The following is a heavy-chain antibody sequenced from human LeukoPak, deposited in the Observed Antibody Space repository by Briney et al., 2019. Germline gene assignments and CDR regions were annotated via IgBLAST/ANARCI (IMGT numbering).Heavy chain of an antibody. J-gene: IGHJ3*02. CDR2: ISGSGVST. Sequence: QPGGSLRLSCAASGFTFRSYAMSWVRQAPGKGLEWVSAISGSGVSTYYADSVKGRFTISRDNSKNTLYLQMNSLRAEDTAVYYCAKDRSDYGGYPPGAFDIWGQGTMVTVSS. CDR1: GFTFRSYA. V-gene: IGHV3-23*01. D-gene: IGHD4-17*01. CDR3: AKDRSDYGGYPPGAFDI.